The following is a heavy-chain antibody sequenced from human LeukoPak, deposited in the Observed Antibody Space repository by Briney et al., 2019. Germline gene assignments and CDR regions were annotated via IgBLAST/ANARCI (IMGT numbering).Heavy chain of an antibody. D-gene: IGHD3-10*01. J-gene: IGHJ3*02. CDR1: GFTFSSYS. Sequence: KAGGSLRLSCAASGFTFSSYSMNWVRQAPGKGLEWVSSISSSSSYIYYADSVKGRFTISRDNAKNSLYLQMNSLRAEDTALYHCAREEEFEAFDIWGQGTMVTVSS. CDR2: ISSSSSYI. CDR3: AREEEFEAFDI. V-gene: IGHV3-21*06.